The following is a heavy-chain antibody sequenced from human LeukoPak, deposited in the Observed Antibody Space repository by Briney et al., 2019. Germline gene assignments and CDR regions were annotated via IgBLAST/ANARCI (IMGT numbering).Heavy chain of an antibody. V-gene: IGHV3-53*01. CDR3: ARASSGSGSYTYYFDY. D-gene: IGHD3-10*01. CDR1: GFIVSSNY. CDR2: IYSGGNT. Sequence: GGSLRLSCAASGFIVSSNYMSWVRQAPGKGLEWVSVIYSGGNTYYADSVKGRFTISRDSSKNTLFLQMNSLRAEDTAVYYCARASSGSGSYTYYFDYWGQGTLVTVSS. J-gene: IGHJ4*02.